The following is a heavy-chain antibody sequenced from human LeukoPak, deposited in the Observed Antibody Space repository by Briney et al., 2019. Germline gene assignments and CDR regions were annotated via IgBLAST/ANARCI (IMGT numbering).Heavy chain of an antibody. J-gene: IGHJ4*02. V-gene: IGHV4-4*07. D-gene: IGHD6-19*01. CDR1: GGSISSYY. CDR3: ARKSLEQWLVRSPFWDY. Sequence: KPSETLSLTCTVSGGSISSYYWSWIRQPAGKGLEWIGRIYTSGSTNYNPSLKSRVTISVDTSKNQFSLKLSSVTAADTAVYYCARKSLEQWLVRSPFWDYWGQGTLVTVSS. CDR2: IYTSGST.